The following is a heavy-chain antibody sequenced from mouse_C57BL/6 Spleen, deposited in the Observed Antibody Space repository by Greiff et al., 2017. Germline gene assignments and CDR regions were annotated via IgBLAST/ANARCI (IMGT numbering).Heavy chain of an antibody. CDR3: ARDGWDDPFAY. CDR1: GFTFSSYA. J-gene: IGHJ3*01. D-gene: IGHD4-1*01. CDR2: ISDDGSYT. V-gene: IGHV5-4*01. Sequence: EVQRVESGGGLVKPGGSLKLSCAASGFTFSSYAMSWVRQTPEKRLEWVATISDDGSYTYYTDNVKGRFTFSRDNAKNNLYLQMGHLKSEDTAMYYCARDGWDDPFAYWGQGTLVTVSA.